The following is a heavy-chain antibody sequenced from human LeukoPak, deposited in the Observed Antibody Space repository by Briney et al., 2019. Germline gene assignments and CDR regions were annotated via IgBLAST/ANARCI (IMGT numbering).Heavy chain of an antibody. Sequence: SETLSLTCAVYGVSFSGYYWSWIRQPPGKGLEWIWEINPSGSTNYNPSLKSRVTISVDTSKNQFSLKLSSVTAADTAVYYCARSFSTYCSSTSCPSTFDYWGQRTLVTVSS. CDR1: GVSFSGYY. J-gene: IGHJ4*02. CDR3: ARSFSTYCSSTSCPSTFDY. D-gene: IGHD2-2*01. CDR2: INPSGST. V-gene: IGHV4-34*01.